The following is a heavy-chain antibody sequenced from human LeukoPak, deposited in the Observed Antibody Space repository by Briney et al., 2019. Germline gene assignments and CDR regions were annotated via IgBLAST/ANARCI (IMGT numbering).Heavy chain of an antibody. D-gene: IGHD6-19*01. CDR1: GGSISSYY. V-gene: IGHV4-59*01. CDR2: IYYSGST. Sequence: SETLSLTCTVSGGSISSYYWSWIRQPPGKGLEWIGYIYYSGSTNYNPSLKSRVTISVDTSKNQFSLKLTSVAAADTAVYYCARDSSGWYHWFDPWGQGTLVTVSS. J-gene: IGHJ5*02. CDR3: ARDSSGWYHWFDP.